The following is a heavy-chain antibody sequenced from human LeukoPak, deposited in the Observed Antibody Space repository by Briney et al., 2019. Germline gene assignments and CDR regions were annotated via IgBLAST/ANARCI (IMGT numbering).Heavy chain of an antibody. V-gene: IGHV1-2*02. CDR2: INPNTGET. CDR1: GYTFTGYY. CDR3: ASYPRYSSTPPFDY. J-gene: IGHJ4*02. D-gene: IGHD2-2*01. Sequence: ASVKVSCKASGYTFTGYYMHWVRQAPGQGLEWMGWINPNTGETNSAQKFQGRVTMTRDTTINMAYMELTRLTSDDTAVYYCASYPRYSSTPPFDYWGQGTLVTVSS.